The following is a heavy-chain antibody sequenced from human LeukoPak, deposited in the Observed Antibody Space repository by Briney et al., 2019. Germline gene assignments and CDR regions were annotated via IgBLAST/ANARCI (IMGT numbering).Heavy chain of an antibody. D-gene: IGHD4-23*01. J-gene: IGHJ4*02. V-gene: IGHV3-23*01. CDR3: ARVFGGNYGGDY. CDR2: ISVSGGST. CDR1: GFTFSSYW. Sequence: GGSLRLSCAASGFTFSSYWMSWVRQAPGKGLEWVSSISVSGGSTYYADSVKGRFTISRDSSKNTLFLQMNSLRAEDTAVYYCARVFGGNYGGDYWGQGTLVTVSS.